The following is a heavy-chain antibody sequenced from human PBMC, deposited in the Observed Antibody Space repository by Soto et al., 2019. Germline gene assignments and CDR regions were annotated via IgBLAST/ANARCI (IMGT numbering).Heavy chain of an antibody. D-gene: IGHD5-12*01. CDR3: AREHIVGYYYYGMHV. V-gene: IGHV3-48*03. CDR2: ISSSGSTL. CDR1: GFTFSSYE. Sequence: PGGSLRLSCAASGFTFSSYEMNWVRQAPGKGLEWVSNISSSGSTLYYADSVKGRFTISRDNAKNSLHLQMNSLRAEDMAVYDCAREHIVGYYYYGMHVWGQGTTVTVSS. J-gene: IGHJ6*02.